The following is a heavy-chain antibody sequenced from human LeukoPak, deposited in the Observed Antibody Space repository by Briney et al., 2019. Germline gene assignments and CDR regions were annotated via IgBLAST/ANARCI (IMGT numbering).Heavy chain of an antibody. D-gene: IGHD3-22*01. CDR2: IKQDGSKK. V-gene: IGHV3-7*03. CDR1: GFTFSSYW. J-gene: IGHJ4*02. Sequence: GGSLRLSCAASGFTFSSYWMTWVRQAPGKGLEWVANIKQDGSKKNYMDSVKGRFTISRDNAKNSLYLQMNSLRTEDTAVYYCATPLDYYDSSGYHQGGDWGQGTLVTVSS. CDR3: ATPLDYYDSSGYHQGGD.